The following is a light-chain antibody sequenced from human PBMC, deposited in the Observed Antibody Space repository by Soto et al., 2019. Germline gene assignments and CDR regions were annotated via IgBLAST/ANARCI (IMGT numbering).Light chain of an antibody. V-gene: IGKV3-15*01. J-gene: IGKJ2*01. Sequence: EIVMTQSPDTLSVSPGDRATLSCSGSQNVGRNVAWYQQRPGQAPRLSIHGTSTRAADIPARFSGSVSGTEFTLTINSLQPEDFVIYYCQQYNNWPPMSTFGQGTKLEMK. CDR2: GTS. CDR3: QQYNNWPPMST. CDR1: QNVGRN.